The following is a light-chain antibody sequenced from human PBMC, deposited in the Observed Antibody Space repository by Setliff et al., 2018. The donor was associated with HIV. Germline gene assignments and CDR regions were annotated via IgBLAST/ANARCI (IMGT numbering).Light chain of an antibody. Sequence: QSVLAQPASVSGSPGQPITISCTGTSSDVGDYNYVSWYQQHPGKAPKLMIYEVSNRPSGVSYRCSGSKSGNTASLTISGLQAEDEADYYCSSYTSSTTLVFGTGTKVTVL. J-gene: IGLJ1*01. V-gene: IGLV2-14*01. CDR2: EVS. CDR1: SSDVGDYNY. CDR3: SSYTSSTTLV.